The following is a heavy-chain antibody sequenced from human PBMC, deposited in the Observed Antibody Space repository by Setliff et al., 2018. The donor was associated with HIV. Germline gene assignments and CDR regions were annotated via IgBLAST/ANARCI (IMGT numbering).Heavy chain of an antibody. V-gene: IGHV1-18*01. Sequence: ASVKVSCKASGYTFIHFGISWARQAPGQGLEWMGWISTYNGNTIYAQKFQGRVTMTTDTSTSTAYMELRSLRSDDTALYYCARDGFVDRATGTTHLDPWGQGTLVTVSS. CDR2: ISTYNGNT. CDR1: GYTFIHFG. D-gene: IGHD1-1*01. J-gene: IGHJ5*02. CDR3: ARDGFVDRATGTTHLDP.